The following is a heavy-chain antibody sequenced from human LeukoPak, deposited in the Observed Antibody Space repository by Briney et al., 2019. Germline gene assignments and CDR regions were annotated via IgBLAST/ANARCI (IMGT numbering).Heavy chain of an antibody. V-gene: IGHV1-69*04. Sequence: SVKVSCKASGGTFSSYAISWVRQAPGQGLEWMGRIIPILGIANYAQKFQGRVTITADKSTSTAYMELSSLRSEDTAVYYCARDQYDYVWGSYRPYFDYWGQGTLVTVSS. CDR1: GGTFSSYA. CDR2: IIPILGIA. J-gene: IGHJ4*02. D-gene: IGHD3-16*02. CDR3: ARDQYDYVWGSYRPYFDY.